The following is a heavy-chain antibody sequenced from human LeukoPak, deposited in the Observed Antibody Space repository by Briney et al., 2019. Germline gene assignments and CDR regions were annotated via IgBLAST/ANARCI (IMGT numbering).Heavy chain of an antibody. J-gene: IGHJ6*03. CDR1: GGSISSSLYY. CDR3: ARHVGYYYNRDV. Sequence: PSETLSLTCTVSGGSISSSLYYWGWIRQPPGKGLEWIGSIYYSGSTSDNPSLKSRVTISVDTSKNQFSLKLSSVTAADTAVYYCARHVGYYYNRDVGEKGPRV. CDR2: IYYSGST. V-gene: IGHV4-39*01.